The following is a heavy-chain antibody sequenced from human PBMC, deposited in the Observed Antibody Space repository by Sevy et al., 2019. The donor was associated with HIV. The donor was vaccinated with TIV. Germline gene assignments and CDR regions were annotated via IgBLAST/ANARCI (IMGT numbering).Heavy chain of an antibody. CDR3: ARDRLVVEIYYFDY. V-gene: IGHV3-30-3*01. CDR2: ISYVGSNK. J-gene: IGHJ4*02. Sequence: GGSLRLSCAASGFTFSSYAMHWVRQAPGKGLEWVAVISYVGSNKYYADSVKGRFTISRDNSKNTLYLQMNSLRAEDTAVYYCARDRLVVEIYYFDYWGQGTLVTVSS. D-gene: IGHD2-21*01. CDR1: GFTFSSYA.